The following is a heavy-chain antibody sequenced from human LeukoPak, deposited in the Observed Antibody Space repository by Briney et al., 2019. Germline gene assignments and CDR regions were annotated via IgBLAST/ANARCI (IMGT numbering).Heavy chain of an antibody. CDR3: ARVGKAYCGGDCYSYYFDY. CDR1: GFTFSSYS. CDR2: ISSLSGTI. J-gene: IGHJ4*02. D-gene: IGHD2-21*02. Sequence: GGSLRLSCAASGFTFSSYSMNWVRQAPGEGLEWVSYISSLSGTIYYADSVKGRFTISRDNAKNSLYLQMDSLRAEDTAVYYCARVGKAYCGGDCYSYYFDYWGQGTLVTVSS. V-gene: IGHV3-48*01.